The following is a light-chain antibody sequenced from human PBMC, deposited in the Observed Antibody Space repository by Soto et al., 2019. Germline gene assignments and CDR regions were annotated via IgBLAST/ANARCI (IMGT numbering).Light chain of an antibody. CDR3: QQYGSSPPYT. CDR1: QSVSNKY. CDR2: GSS. Sequence: VLTQSPGTLSLSPGERATLSCRASQSVSNKYLAWYQQKPGQAPRLLIFGSSDRATGIPNRFSGSGSGTDFTLTISRLEAEDFAVYYCQQYGSSPPYTFGQGTKLEIK. J-gene: IGKJ2*01. V-gene: IGKV3-20*01.